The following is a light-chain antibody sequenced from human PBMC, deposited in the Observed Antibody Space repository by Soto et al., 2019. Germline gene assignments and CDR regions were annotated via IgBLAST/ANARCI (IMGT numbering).Light chain of an antibody. V-gene: IGKV1-5*01. J-gene: IGKJ2*01. CDR1: QSISSW. CDR2: DAS. CDR3: QQYNSYLYT. Sequence: DIQMTQSPSTLSASVGDRVTITCRASQSISSWLAWYQQKPGKAPKLLIYDASSLESGVPSRFSGSGSGTEFTLTISSLQPDGFATYYCQQYNSYLYTFGQGTKLEIK.